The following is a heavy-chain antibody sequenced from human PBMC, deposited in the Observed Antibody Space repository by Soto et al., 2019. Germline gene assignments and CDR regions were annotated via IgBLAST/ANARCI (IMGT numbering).Heavy chain of an antibody. CDR3: ARVGIWAGSYFDY. Sequence: GASVKVSCKASGYTFTSYAMQWVRQAPGQRLEWMGWINAGNGNTKYSQRFQGRVTITRDTSASTAYMELSSLRSEDTAVYYCARVGIWAGSYFDYWGQGTLVTVSS. CDR2: INAGNGNT. D-gene: IGHD6-19*01. CDR1: GYTFTSYA. V-gene: IGHV1-3*01. J-gene: IGHJ4*02.